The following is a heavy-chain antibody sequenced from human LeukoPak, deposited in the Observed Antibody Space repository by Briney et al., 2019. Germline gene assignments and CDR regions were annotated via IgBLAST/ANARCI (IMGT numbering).Heavy chain of an antibody. V-gene: IGHV3-15*01. CDR1: GFTFSSYA. CDR3: ATDFYDTT. D-gene: IGHD3-22*01. CDR2: IRRNSDGGTI. J-gene: IGHJ5*02. Sequence: GGSLRLSCAASGFTFSSYAMSWVRQAPGKGLEWVGRIRRNSDGGTIDYAAPVKGRFALSRDDSKNTLYLHMSSLQTEDTAVYYCATDFYDTTWGQGTLVTVSS.